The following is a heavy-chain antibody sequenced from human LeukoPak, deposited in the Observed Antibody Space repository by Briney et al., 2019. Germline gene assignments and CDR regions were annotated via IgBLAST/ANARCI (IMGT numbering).Heavy chain of an antibody. CDR1: GYTFTGYY. D-gene: IGHD2-2*01. Sequence: ASVKVSCKASGYTFTGYYMHWVRQAPGQGLEWMGIINPSGGSTSYAQKFQGRVTMTRDMSTSTVYMELSSLRSEDTAVYYCAGERLRNIVEEPVAHRWCGSGAQGT. J-gene: IGHJ5*02. V-gene: IGHV1-46*01. CDR3: AGERLRNIVEEPVAHRWCGS. CDR2: INPSGGST.